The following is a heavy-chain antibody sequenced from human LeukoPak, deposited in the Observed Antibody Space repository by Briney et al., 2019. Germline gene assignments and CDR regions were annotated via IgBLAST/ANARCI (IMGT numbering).Heavy chain of an antibody. CDR1: GFTFSSYA. Sequence: GGSLRLSCAASGFTFSSYAMSWVRQAPGKGLEWVSAISGSGGSTYYADSVKGRFTISRDNSKNTLYLQMNSLRAEDPAVYHCAKEGPYSSYYYDSSGYPYFDYWGQGALVTVSS. D-gene: IGHD3-22*01. V-gene: IGHV3-23*01. J-gene: IGHJ4*02. CDR2: ISGSGGST. CDR3: AKEGPYSSYYYDSSGYPYFDY.